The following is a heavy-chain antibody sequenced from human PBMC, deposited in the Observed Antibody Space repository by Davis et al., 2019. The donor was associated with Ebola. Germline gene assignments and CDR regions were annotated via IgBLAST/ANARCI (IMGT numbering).Heavy chain of an antibody. Sequence: SETLSLTCAVSGGSISSGGYSWSWLRQPPGKGLEWIGYIYHSGSTYYNPSLKSRVTISVDRSKNQFSLKLSSVTAADTAVYYCARGWDVWGQGTTVTVSS. J-gene: IGHJ6*02. CDR1: GGSISSGGYS. CDR3: ARGWDV. V-gene: IGHV4-30-2*01. CDR2: IYHSGST.